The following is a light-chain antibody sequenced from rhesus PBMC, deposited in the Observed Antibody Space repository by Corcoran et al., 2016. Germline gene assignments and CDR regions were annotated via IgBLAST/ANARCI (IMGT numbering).Light chain of an antibody. J-gene: IGKJ1*01. CDR3: QQGNSNPWT. CDR2: YAN. V-gene: IGKV1-32*02. Sequence: DIQMSQSPSSLSASVGDRVTITCRASQGISSYVNWYQQKPGKATKLLIYYANSLASGVPSRFSGSGSGTGVTLTISSLQPEDFATYYFQQGNSNPWTFGQGTKVEIK. CDR1: QGISSY.